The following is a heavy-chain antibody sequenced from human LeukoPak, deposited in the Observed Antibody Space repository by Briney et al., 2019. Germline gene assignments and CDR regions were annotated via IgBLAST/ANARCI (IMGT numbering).Heavy chain of an antibody. CDR3: ARTRVGATTDY. CDR2: IYYSGST. CDR1: GGSIHDYY. Sequence: SETLSLTCTVSGGSIHDYYWSWIRQSPGKGLEWIGYIYYSGSTNYNPSLKSRVTISVDTSKNQFSLKLSSVTAADTAVYYCARTRVGATTDYWGQGTLVTVSS. V-gene: IGHV4-59*13. D-gene: IGHD1-26*01. J-gene: IGHJ4*02.